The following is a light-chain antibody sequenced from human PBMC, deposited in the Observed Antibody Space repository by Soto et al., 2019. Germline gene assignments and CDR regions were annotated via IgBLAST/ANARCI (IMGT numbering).Light chain of an antibody. CDR2: EVS. CDR1: SSDVGSYKL. V-gene: IGLV2-23*02. Sequence: QSALTQPASVSGSPGQSITISCTGTSSDVGSYKLVSWYQQHPGKAPKLMISEVSKRPSGISDRFSSSKSGSTASLTISGLQAEDEADYYCCSYAGTSTHTVFGGGTQLTVL. J-gene: IGLJ7*01. CDR3: CSYAGTSTHTV.